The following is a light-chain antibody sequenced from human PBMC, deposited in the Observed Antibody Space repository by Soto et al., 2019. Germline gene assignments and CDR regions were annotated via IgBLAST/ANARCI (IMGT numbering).Light chain of an antibody. Sequence: SYELTQPPSVSVSPGQTASITCSGDQLGYKYTSWYQQKPGQSPVLVIYRDTKRPSGIPERFSGSNSGNTATLTISGTQAMDEADYYCQAWDSRTVVFGGGTKLTVL. CDR2: RDT. CDR1: QLGYKY. V-gene: IGLV3-1*01. J-gene: IGLJ2*01. CDR3: QAWDSRTVV.